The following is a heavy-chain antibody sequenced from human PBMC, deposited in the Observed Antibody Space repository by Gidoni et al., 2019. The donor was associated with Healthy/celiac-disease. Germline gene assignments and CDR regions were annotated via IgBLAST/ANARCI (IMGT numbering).Heavy chain of an antibody. CDR1: GGTFSSYT. CDR2: IIPILGIA. D-gene: IGHD5-18*01. CDR3: AREGYSYGPGDAFDI. V-gene: IGHV1-69*08. Sequence: QVQLVQSGAEVKKPGSSVKVSCKASGGTFSSYTISWVRQAPGQGLEWMGRIIPILGIANYAQKFQGRVTITADKSTSTAYMELSSLRSEDTAVYYCAREGYSYGPGDAFDIWGQGTMVTVSS. J-gene: IGHJ3*02.